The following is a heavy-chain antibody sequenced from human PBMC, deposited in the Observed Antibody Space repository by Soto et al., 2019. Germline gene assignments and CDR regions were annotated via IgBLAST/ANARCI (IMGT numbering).Heavy chain of an antibody. Sequence: EVHLLESGGGLVQPGGSLRLSCAASGFTFSSYAMGWVRQAPGKGLEWVSAFSGSGGSTYYADSVKGRFTISRDNSKNTLYLQMNLLRAEDTAVYYCAKDPGKNWNYEYWGQGPLVTVSS. CDR2: FSGSGGST. V-gene: IGHV3-23*01. D-gene: IGHD1-7*01. CDR3: AKDPGKNWNYEY. CDR1: GFTFSSYA. J-gene: IGHJ4*02.